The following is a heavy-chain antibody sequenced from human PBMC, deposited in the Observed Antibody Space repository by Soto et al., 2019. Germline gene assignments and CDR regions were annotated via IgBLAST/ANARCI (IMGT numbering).Heavy chain of an antibody. Sequence: PSETLSLTCAVSGYSIRSGYYWGWIRQPPGKGLEWIGSIYHSGSTYYNPSLKSRVTISVDTSKNQFSLKLSSVTAADTAVYYCARGQWLDWFDPWGQGTLVTVSS. J-gene: IGHJ5*02. CDR3: ARGQWLDWFDP. CDR1: GYSIRSGYY. CDR2: IYHSGST. D-gene: IGHD6-19*01. V-gene: IGHV4-38-2*01.